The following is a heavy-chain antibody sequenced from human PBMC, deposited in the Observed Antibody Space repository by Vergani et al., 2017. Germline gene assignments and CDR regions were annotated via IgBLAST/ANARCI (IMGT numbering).Heavy chain of an antibody. Sequence: EVQLVQSGAEVKKPGATMKISCKVSGYTFTDHYMHWVKQAPGKGLEWMGLVDPEDGETIYAEKFKGRVTIAADTSTYTAHLELSSLRSEDTAVYYCATPPTVTTGGMEVRGQGTTVIVSS. CDR2: VDPEDGET. D-gene: IGHD4-17*01. V-gene: IGHV1-69-2*01. J-gene: IGHJ6*02. CDR3: ATPPTVTTGGMEV. CDR1: GYTFTDHY.